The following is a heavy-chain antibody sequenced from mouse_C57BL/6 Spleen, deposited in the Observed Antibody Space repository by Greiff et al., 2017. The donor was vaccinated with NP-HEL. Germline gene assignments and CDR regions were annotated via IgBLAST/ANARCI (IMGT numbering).Heavy chain of an antibody. CDR1: GYTFTDYY. D-gene: IGHD4-1*02. Sequence: QVHVKQSGAELVRPGASVKLSCKASGYTFTDYYINWVKQRPGQGLEWIARIYPGSGNTYYNEKFKGKATLTAEKSSSTAYMQLSSLTSEDSAVYFCARGAPTGTGLAYWGQGTLVTVSA. J-gene: IGHJ3*01. CDR3: ARGAPTGTGLAY. CDR2: IYPGSGNT. V-gene: IGHV1-76*01.